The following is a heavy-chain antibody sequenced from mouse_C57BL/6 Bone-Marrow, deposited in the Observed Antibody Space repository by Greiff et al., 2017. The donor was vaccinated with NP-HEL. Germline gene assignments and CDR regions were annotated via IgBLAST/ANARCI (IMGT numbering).Heavy chain of an antibody. CDR1: GFTFSSYG. J-gene: IGHJ2*01. CDR2: ISSGGSYT. V-gene: IGHV5-6*01. Sequence: EVQLVESGGDLVKPGGSLKLSCAASGFTFSSYGMSWVRQTPDKRLEWVATISSGGSYTYYPDSVKGRFTISRDNAKNTLYLQMSSLKSEDTAMYYCARDPSYGSSFYYFDYWGQGTTLTVSS. D-gene: IGHD1-1*01. CDR3: ARDPSYGSSFYYFDY.